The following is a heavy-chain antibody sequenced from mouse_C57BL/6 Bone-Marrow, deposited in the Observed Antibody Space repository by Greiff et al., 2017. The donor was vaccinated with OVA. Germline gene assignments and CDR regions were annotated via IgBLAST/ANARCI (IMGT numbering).Heavy chain of an antibody. CDR1: GYTFTDYY. J-gene: IGHJ3*01. D-gene: IGHD2-3*01. Sequence: VQLVESGAELVRPGASVKLSCKASGYTFTDYYINWVKQRPGQGLEWIARIYPGSGNTYYNEKFKGKATLTAEKSSSTAYMQLSSLTSEDSAVYFCARMGWLLPFAYWGQGILVTVSA. CDR2: IYPGSGNT. CDR3: ARMGWLLPFAY. V-gene: IGHV1-76*01.